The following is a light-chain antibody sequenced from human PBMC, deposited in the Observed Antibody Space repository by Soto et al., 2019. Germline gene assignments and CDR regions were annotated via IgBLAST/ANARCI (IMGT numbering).Light chain of an antibody. Sequence: QTVVTQEPSFSVSPGRTVTLTCGLSSASVCTSYHPSWYQQTPGQAPRTLIYSTNTRSSGVPDRFSGSILGNKAALTITGAEADDESDYYCVLYMGSGIWVFGGGTKLTVL. V-gene: IGLV8-61*01. J-gene: IGLJ3*02. CDR1: SASVCTSYH. CDR3: VLYMGSGIWV. CDR2: STN.